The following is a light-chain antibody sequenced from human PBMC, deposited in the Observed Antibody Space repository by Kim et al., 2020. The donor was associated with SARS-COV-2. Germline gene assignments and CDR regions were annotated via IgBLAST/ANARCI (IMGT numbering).Light chain of an antibody. Sequence: VALGQTVRITCQGDSLRSYYATWYQQKPGQAPILVIYGKNNRPSGIPDRFSGSSSGNTASLTITGTQVGDEADYYCNSRDSNDNVVFGGGTKLTVL. CDR1: SLRSYY. CDR3: NSRDSNDNVV. J-gene: IGLJ2*01. V-gene: IGLV3-19*01. CDR2: GKN.